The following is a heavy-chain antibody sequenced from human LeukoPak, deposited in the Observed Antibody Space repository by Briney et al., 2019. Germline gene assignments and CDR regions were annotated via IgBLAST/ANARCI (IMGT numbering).Heavy chain of an antibody. CDR3: ARAYSGSYYHFDY. CDR2: IYYSGST. J-gene: IGHJ4*02. D-gene: IGHD1-26*01. V-gene: IGHV4-59*01. CDR1: GGSISSYY. Sequence: SETLSLTCTVPGGSISSYYWSWIRQPPGKGLEWIGYIYYSGSTNYNPSLKSRVTISVDTSENQFSLKLSSVTAADTAVYYCARAYSGSYYHFDYWGQGSLVTVSS.